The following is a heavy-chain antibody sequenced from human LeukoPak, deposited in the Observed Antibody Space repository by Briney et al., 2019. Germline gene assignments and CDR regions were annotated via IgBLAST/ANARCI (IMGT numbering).Heavy chain of an antibody. J-gene: IGHJ3*02. CDR1: GFTFSDYA. CDR3: AKVSLLMTNDAFDI. Sequence: SLRLSCAASGFTFSDYAMNWLRQAPGKGLEWVAVIWYDGSNKYYADSVKGRFTISRDNSKNTLYLQMNSLSAEDTAVYHCAKVSLLMTNDAFDIWGPGTMLTVSS. D-gene: IGHD3-16*01. CDR2: IWYDGSNK. V-gene: IGHV3-33*06.